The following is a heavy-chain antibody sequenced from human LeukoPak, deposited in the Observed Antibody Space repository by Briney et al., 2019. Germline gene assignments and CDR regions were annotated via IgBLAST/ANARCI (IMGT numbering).Heavy chain of an antibody. Sequence: ASVKVSCKASGYTFTNYAISWVRQAPGQGLEWMGWISAYNDNTNYAQKFQCRVTTTTDTSTTTAYLELRSLRADATAVYYCARAPMAAATRVDYWGQGTLVTVSS. CDR2: ISAYNDNT. D-gene: IGHD2-15*01. V-gene: IGHV1-18*01. CDR1: GYTFTNYA. CDR3: ARAPMAAATRVDY. J-gene: IGHJ4*02.